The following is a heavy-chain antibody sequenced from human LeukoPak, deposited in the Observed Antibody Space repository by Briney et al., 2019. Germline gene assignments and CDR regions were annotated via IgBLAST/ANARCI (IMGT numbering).Heavy chain of an antibody. CDR1: GDTFSSDW. Sequence: HGESLKISCKGFGDTFSSDWIGWVRQMPGKGLEWTGIIYPGDSDTRYSPSFQGQVTISADKSISTAYLQWSSLKASDTAMYYCARPTSLRGVFDYWGQGTLVTVSS. D-gene: IGHD6-6*01. CDR2: IYPGDSDT. J-gene: IGHJ4*02. CDR3: ARPTSLRGVFDY. V-gene: IGHV5-51*01.